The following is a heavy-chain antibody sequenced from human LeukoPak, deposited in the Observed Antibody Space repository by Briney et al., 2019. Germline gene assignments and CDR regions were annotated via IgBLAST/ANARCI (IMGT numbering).Heavy chain of an antibody. D-gene: IGHD3-10*01. CDR2: INPSGGST. Sequence: GASVKVSCKASGYTFTSYYMHWVRQAPGQGLEWMGIINPSGGSTSYAQKFQGRVTMTRDTSINTAYMELSRLRSDDTAVYYCARVTYITMVRGAYYFDYWGQGTLVTVSS. CDR3: ARVTYITMVRGAYYFDY. V-gene: IGHV1-46*01. J-gene: IGHJ4*02. CDR1: GYTFTSYY.